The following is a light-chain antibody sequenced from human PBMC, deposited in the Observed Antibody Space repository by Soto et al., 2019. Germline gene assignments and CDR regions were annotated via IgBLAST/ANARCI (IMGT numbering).Light chain of an antibody. V-gene: IGKV1-39*01. CDR3: QESYSPLWGT. CDR2: GAS. Sequence: DIQMTQSPSPLSASVGDRVTITCRSSQTISTYLNWYQQKPGKAPKLLIYGASSLQSGVPLRFSGSGSGTDFTLTISSLEPEDFAIYYCQESYSPLWGTCGQGTKVDI. J-gene: IGKJ1*01. CDR1: QTISTY.